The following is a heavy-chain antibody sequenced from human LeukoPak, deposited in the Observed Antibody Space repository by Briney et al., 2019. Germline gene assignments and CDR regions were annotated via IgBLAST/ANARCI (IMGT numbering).Heavy chain of an antibody. J-gene: IGHJ3*02. D-gene: IGHD3-22*01. CDR2: ISYDGSNK. CDR3: ARDHPNSYYYDSSGYYSPDDAFDI. CDR1: GFTFSSYA. Sequence: GGSLRLSCAASGFTFSSYAMHWVRQAPGKGLEWVAVISYDGSNKYYADSVKGRFTISRDNSKDTLYLQMNSLRAEDTAVYYCARDHPNSYYYDSSGYYSPDDAFDIWGQGTMVTVSS. V-gene: IGHV3-30-3*01.